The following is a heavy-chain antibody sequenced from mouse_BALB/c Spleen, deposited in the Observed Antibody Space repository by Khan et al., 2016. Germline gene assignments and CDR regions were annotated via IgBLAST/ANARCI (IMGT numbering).Heavy chain of an antibody. V-gene: IGHV1-77*01. J-gene: IGHJ3*01. Sequence: QMQLQQSGPELVKPGASVKMSCKASGYTFTDYVISWVKQRTGQGLEWIGEIYPGSGSTYYNEKFKGKATLTADKSSNTAYMQLSSLTSEDSAVYFCASEGDPAWFAYWGQGTLVTVSA. CDR1: GYTFTDYV. CDR2: IYPGSGST. D-gene: IGHD2-13*01. CDR3: ASEGDPAWFAY.